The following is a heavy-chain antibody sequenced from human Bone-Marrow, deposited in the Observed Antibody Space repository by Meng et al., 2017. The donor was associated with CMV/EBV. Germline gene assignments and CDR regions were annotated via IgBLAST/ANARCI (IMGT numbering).Heavy chain of an antibody. V-gene: IGHV4-59*01. Sequence: SETLSLTCSVSGGSISSYYWTWIRQPPGKGLEWVGYIHHSGNTNHNPSLKSRLTISVDTSKNQFSLKLSSVSATDTAVYYCARGDPMDAFDIWGQGTMVTFSS. D-gene: IGHD3-16*01. CDR2: IHHSGNT. CDR3: ARGDPMDAFDI. CDR1: GGSISSYY. J-gene: IGHJ3*02.